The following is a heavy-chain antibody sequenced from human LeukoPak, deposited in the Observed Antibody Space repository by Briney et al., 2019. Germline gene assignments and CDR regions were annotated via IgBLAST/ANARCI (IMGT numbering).Heavy chain of an antibody. CDR2: ISSSSSTI. J-gene: IGHJ6*02. CDR3: AADWLLDYYYYGMDV. Sequence: GGSLRLSCAASGFTFSSYSMNSVRQAPGKGLEWVSYISSSSSTIYYADSMKGRFTISRDNAKNSLYLQMNSLRAEDTAVYYCAADWLLDYYYYGMDVWGQGTTVTVS. D-gene: IGHD3-9*01. V-gene: IGHV3-48*04. CDR1: GFTFSSYS.